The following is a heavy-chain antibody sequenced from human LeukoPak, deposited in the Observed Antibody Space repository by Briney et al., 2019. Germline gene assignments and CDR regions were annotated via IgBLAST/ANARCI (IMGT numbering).Heavy chain of an antibody. CDR3: AREKGAERADPYYYYYMDV. CDR1: GGSISSYY. D-gene: IGHD1-1*01. Sequence: SETLSLTCTVSGGSISSYYWSWIRQPPGKGLEWIGYIYHSGSTYYNPSLKSRVTISVDRSKNQFSLKLSSVTAADTAVYYCAREKGAERADPYYYYYMDVWGKGTTVTVSS. CDR2: IYHSGST. V-gene: IGHV4-59*12. J-gene: IGHJ6*03.